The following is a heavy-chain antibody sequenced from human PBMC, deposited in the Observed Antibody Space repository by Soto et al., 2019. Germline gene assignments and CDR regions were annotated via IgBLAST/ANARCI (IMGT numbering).Heavy chain of an antibody. CDR2: IIPIFGTA. V-gene: IGHV1-69*01. J-gene: IGHJ3*02. Sequence: QVQLVQSGAEVKKPGSSVKVSCKASGGTFSSYAISWVRQAPGQGLEWMGGIIPIFGTANYAQKFQGRVTITVDESTSTAYMELSSLRSEDTAVYYCARKLLGYCSGGSCYYAFDIWGQGTMVTVSS. D-gene: IGHD2-15*01. CDR1: GGTFSSYA. CDR3: ARKLLGYCSGGSCYYAFDI.